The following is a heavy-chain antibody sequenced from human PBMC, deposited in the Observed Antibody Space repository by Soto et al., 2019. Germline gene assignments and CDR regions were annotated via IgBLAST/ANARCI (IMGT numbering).Heavy chain of an antibody. CDR1: GFTFSSYS. CDR2: ISSSRRTI. J-gene: IGHJ5*02. V-gene: IGHV3-48*01. D-gene: IGHD3-10*01. CDR3: AREDITRGGWFDP. Sequence: EVQLVESGGGLVQPGGSRRLSCAASGFTFSSYSMNWVRQAPGKGLEWVSQISSSRRTIYYADSVKGRFTISRDNAKNSLYLQMNSRRAEDQAVYYCAREDITRGGWFDPWGQGTLVTVSS.